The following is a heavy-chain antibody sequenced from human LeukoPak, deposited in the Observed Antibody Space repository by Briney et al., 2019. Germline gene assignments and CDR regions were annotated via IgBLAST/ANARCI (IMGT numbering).Heavy chain of an antibody. Sequence: SETLSLTCTVSGGSISSGDYYWSWIRQPPGKGLEWIGYIYYSGSTYHNPSPKSRVTISVDTSKNQFSLKLSSVTAADTAVYYCARRGDGYNYDFDYWGQGTLVTVSS. CDR2: IYYSGST. D-gene: IGHD5-24*01. V-gene: IGHV4-30-4*01. J-gene: IGHJ4*02. CDR1: GGSISSGDYY. CDR3: ARRGDGYNYDFDY.